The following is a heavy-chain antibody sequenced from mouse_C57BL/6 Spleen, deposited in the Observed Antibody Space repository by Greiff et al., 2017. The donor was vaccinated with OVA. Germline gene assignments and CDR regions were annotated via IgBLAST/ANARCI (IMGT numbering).Heavy chain of an antibody. J-gene: IGHJ4*01. V-gene: IGHV1-54*01. CDR1: GYAFTNYL. CDR2: INPGSGGT. Sequence: QVQLQQSGAELVRPGTSVKVSCKASGYAFTNYLIEWVKQRPGQGLEWIGVINPGSGGTNSNEKFQGKATLTADKSSSTAYMQLSSLTSEDSAVDFCARAGREGAMDYWGQGTSVTVSS. D-gene: IGHD6-1*01. CDR3: ARAGREGAMDY.